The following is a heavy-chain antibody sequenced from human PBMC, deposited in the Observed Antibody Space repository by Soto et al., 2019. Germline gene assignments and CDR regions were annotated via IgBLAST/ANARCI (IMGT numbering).Heavy chain of an antibody. CDR2: INPNSGGT. CDR3: ARVFLYVTSYYYYFVGV. V-gene: IGHV1-8*01. D-gene: IGHD2-8*01. Sequence: QVQLVQSGAEVKKPGASVKVSCQASGYMFTSHDINWVRQAPGQGLEWMGRINPNSGGTGYEQKFKGRVTMTRDTSTITAYMELSSLKSEDTAVYYCARVFLYVTSYYYYFVGVWGIGTTVTVSS. CDR1: GYMFTSHD. J-gene: IGHJ6*03.